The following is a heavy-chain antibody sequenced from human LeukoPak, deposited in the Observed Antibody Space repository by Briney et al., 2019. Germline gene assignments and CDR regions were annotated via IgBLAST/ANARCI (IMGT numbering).Heavy chain of an antibody. V-gene: IGHV3-74*01. CDR1: GFTFSSYW. Sequence: SGGSLRLSCAASGFTFSSYWMHWVRQAPGKGLVWVSRINSDGSSTSYADYVKGRFTISRDNAKNTLYLQMNSMRAEDTAVYYCAKDGGSSSSTIWGQGTLVTVSS. J-gene: IGHJ4*02. CDR2: INSDGSST. CDR3: AKDGGSSSSTI. D-gene: IGHD6-13*01.